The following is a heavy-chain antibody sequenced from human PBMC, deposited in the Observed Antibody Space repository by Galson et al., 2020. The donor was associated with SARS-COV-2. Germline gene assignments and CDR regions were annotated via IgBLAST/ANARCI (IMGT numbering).Heavy chain of an antibody. CDR3: ARDVVRPGIAAAGTYYYYYGMDV. Sequence: SETLSLTCTVSGGSISSYYWSWIRQPPGKGLEWIGYIYYSGSTNYNPSLKSRVTISVDTSKNQFSLKLSSVTAADTAVYYCARDVVRPGIAAAGTYYYYYGMDVWGQGTTVTVSS. J-gene: IGHJ6*02. CDR1: GGSISSYY. CDR2: IYYSGST. V-gene: IGHV4-59*01. D-gene: IGHD6-13*01.